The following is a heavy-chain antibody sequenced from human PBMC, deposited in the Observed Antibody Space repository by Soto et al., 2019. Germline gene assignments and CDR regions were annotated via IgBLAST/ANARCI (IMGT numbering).Heavy chain of an antibody. V-gene: IGHV4-59*01. CDR1: GGSISSYY. CDR3: ARDRSDYYGSGSFDY. D-gene: IGHD3-10*01. J-gene: IGHJ4*02. CDR2: IYYRGST. Sequence: QVQLQESGPGLVKPSETLSLTCTVSGGSISSYYWSWIRQPPGKGLEWIGYIYYRGSTNYNPSLKSRVTISVDTSKNQFSLKLSSVTAADTAVYYCARDRSDYYGSGSFDYWGQGTLVTVSS.